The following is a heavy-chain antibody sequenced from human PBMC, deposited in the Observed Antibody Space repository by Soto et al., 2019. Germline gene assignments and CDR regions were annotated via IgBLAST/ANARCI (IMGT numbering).Heavy chain of an antibody. CDR2: IIPILGIP. CDR3: AGGKWHLRDQEDY. Sequence: QVQLVQSGAEVKKPGSSVKVSCKASGDSFSGYTINWVRQAPGQGPEWMGRIIPILGIPNYAERFQDRVTITADKSTNTAYMELDSLRSEDTAVYYCAGGKWHLRDQEDYWGQGTLVTVSS. J-gene: IGHJ4*02. V-gene: IGHV1-69*02. D-gene: IGHD1-26*01. CDR1: GDSFSGYT.